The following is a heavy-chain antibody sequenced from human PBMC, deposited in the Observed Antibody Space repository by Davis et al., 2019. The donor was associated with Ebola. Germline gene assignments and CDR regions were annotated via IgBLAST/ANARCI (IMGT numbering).Heavy chain of an antibody. CDR2: IRYDGSNK. J-gene: IGHJ4*02. D-gene: IGHD6-13*01. Sequence: PGGSLRLSCAASGFTFSSYGMHWVRQAPGKGLAWVAFIRYDGSNKYYADSVKGRFTISRDNSKNTLYLQMNSLRAEDTAVYYCAKAPSGSSWYWGVFDYWGQGTLVTVSS. CDR1: GFTFSSYG. CDR3: AKAPSGSSWYWGVFDY. V-gene: IGHV3-30*02.